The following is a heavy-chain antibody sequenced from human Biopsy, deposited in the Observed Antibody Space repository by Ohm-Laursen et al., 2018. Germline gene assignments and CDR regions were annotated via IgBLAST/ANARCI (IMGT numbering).Heavy chain of an antibody. Sequence: SLRLSCAASGFTFDDYAMHWVRQAPGKGLEWVSGISWNSDSIGYADSVKGRFTISRDNAKKSLHLQMNSLRAEDTALYYCAKDRYTGKYYYYYGMDVWGQGTTVSVSS. D-gene: IGHD1-14*01. CDR3: AKDRYTGKYYYYYGMDV. V-gene: IGHV3-9*01. CDR1: GFTFDDYA. J-gene: IGHJ6*02. CDR2: ISWNSDSI.